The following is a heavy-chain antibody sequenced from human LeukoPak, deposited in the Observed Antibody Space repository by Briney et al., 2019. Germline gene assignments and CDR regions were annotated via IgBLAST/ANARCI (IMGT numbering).Heavy chain of an antibody. V-gene: IGHV3-9*01. D-gene: IGHD3-10*01. CDR2: ISWISGNI. J-gene: IGHJ5*02. CDR3: AKGGKDYGSGSYYNNWFGP. Sequence: SLRLSCAASGFTFDDSAMHWVRHAPGKGLEWVPGISWISGNIGYADSVKGRFTLSRDNAKKSLYLQMNSLRAEDTALYYCAKGGKDYGSGSYYNNWFGPWGQGTLVTVSS. CDR1: GFTFDDSA.